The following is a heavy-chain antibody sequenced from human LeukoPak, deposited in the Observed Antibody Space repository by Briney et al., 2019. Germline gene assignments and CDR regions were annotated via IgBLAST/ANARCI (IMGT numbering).Heavy chain of an antibody. V-gene: IGHV3-64D*06. CDR2: ISSNGGST. CDR3: VKGKGIAVTSLDY. J-gene: IGHJ4*02. CDR1: GFIFSNYA. Sequence: GGSLRLSCSASGFIFSNYAMHWVRQAPGKGLEYVSAISSNGGSTYFADSVRGRFTISRDNSKNTLYLQMSSLRAEDTAVYYCVKGKGIAVTSLDYWGQGTLVTVSS. D-gene: IGHD6-19*01.